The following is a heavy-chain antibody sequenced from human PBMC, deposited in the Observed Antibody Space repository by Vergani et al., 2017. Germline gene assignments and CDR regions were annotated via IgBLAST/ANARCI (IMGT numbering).Heavy chain of an antibody. J-gene: IGHJ5*02. CDR1: GYTFTSYY. V-gene: IGHV1-46*03. CDR2: INPSGGST. D-gene: IGHD3-10*01. Sequence: QVQLVQSGAEVKKPGASVKVSCKASGYTFTSYYMHWVRQAPGQGLEWMGIINPSGGSTSYAQKFQGRVTMTRDTSTSTVYMELSSLRSEDTAVYYCARDSAVITMVRGVIGLFDPWGQGTLVTVSS. CDR3: ARDSAVITMVRGVIGLFDP.